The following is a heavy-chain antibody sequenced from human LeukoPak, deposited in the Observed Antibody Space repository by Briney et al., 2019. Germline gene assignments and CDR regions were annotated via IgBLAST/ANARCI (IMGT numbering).Heavy chain of an antibody. CDR1: GFTFSTYG. CDR3: AAGYSSSWPFDY. CDR2: VSGSGGST. Sequence: SGGSLRLSCAASGFTFSTYGMSWVRQAPGKGLDWVSAVSGSGGSTHYADSVTGRFTISRDNSKNTLYLQMNSPRAEDTAVYYCAAGYSSSWPFDYWGQGTLVTVSS. D-gene: IGHD6-13*01. J-gene: IGHJ4*02. V-gene: IGHV3-23*01.